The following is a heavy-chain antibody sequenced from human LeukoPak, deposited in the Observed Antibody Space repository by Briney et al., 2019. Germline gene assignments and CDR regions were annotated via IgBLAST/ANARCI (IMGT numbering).Heavy chain of an antibody. J-gene: IGHJ4*02. CDR1: GFTFSSYS. V-gene: IGHV3-21*01. CDR3: ARDSAVVIAQFDY. D-gene: IGHD2-21*01. Sequence: PGGSLRLSCAASGFTFSSYSMNWVRQAPGKGLEWVSSISSSSSYIYYADSVKGRFTISRDNAKNSLYLQMNSLRAEDTAVYYCARDSAVVIAQFDYWGQGTLVTVSS. CDR2: ISSSSSYI.